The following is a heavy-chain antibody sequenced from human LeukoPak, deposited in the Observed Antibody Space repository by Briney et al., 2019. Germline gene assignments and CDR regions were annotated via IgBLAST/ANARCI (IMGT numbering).Heavy chain of an antibody. CDR2: IIPIFGTA. V-gene: IGHV1-69*13. CDR1: GGTFSSYA. Sequence: SVKVSCKASGGTFSSYAISWVRQAPGQGLEWMGGIIPIFGTANYAQKFQGRVTITADESASTAYMELSSLRSEDTAVYYCARSPQYYDRWYFDLWGRGTLVTVSS. D-gene: IGHD3-22*01. CDR3: ARSPQYYDRWYFDL. J-gene: IGHJ2*01.